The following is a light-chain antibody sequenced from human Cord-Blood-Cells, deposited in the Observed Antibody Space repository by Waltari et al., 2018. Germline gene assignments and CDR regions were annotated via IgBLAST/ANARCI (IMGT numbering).Light chain of an antibody. V-gene: IGLV4-69*01. CDR3: QTWGTGIHV. CDR1: SGHSSYA. J-gene: IGLJ1*01. Sequence: QRVLTQSPSASASLGASVKLTCTLSSGHSSYAIAWHQQQPEKGPRYLMKLNSDGSHSKGDGIPDRFSGSSSGAERYLTISSLQSEDEADYDCQTWGTGIHVFGTGTKVTVL. CDR2: LNSDGSH.